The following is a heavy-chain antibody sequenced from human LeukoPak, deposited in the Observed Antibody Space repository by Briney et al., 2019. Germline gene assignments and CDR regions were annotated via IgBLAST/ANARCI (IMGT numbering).Heavy chain of an antibody. V-gene: IGHV4-59*01. J-gene: IGHJ4*02. Sequence: SETLSLTCTVSGGSISSYYWSWIRQPPGKGLEWIGYIYYSGSTNYNPSLKSRVTISVDTSKNQFSLKLSSVTAADTAVYYCARARAGYYDFWSVYTLFDYWGPGTLVTVSS. CDR3: ARARAGYYDFWSVYTLFDY. D-gene: IGHD3-3*01. CDR2: IYYSGST. CDR1: GGSISSYY.